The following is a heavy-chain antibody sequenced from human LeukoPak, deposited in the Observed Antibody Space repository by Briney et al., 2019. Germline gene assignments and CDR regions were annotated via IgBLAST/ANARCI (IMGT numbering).Heavy chain of an antibody. CDR1: GYSISSGYY. Sequence: SETLSLTCTVSGYSISSGYYWGWIRQPPGKELEWIGSIYHSGSTYYNPSLKSRVTISVDTSKNQFSLKLSSVTAADTAVYYCARDSDMDVWGKGTTVTVSS. V-gene: IGHV4-38-2*02. J-gene: IGHJ6*03. CDR2: IYHSGST. CDR3: ARDSDMDV.